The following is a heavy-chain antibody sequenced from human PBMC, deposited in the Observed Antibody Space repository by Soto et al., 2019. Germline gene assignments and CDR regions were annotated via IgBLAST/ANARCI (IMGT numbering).Heavy chain of an antibody. D-gene: IGHD2-2*01. Sequence: ASLKVSCKTSGYTFTNYGYSWVRQAPGQGLEWMGWISTHNGNTVYAQKFQDRVTMTTDTSTSTAYMELKSLIPDDTATYYCARDCSSSACSTYQWGQGTPVTVSS. V-gene: IGHV1-18*01. J-gene: IGHJ4*02. CDR1: GYTFTNYG. CDR3: ARDCSSSACSTYQ. CDR2: ISTHNGNT.